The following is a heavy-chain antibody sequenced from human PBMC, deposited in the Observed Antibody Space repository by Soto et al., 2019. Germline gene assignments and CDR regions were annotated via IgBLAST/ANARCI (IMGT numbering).Heavy chain of an antibody. Sequence: SETLSLTCTVSGGSISSYYWSWIRQPAGKGLGWIGRIYTSGSTNYNPSLKSRVTMSVDTPTNQFSLKLSSVTAADTAVYYCARSLEYYYDSSGYSDWGQGTLVTVSS. CDR2: IYTSGST. D-gene: IGHD3-22*01. V-gene: IGHV4-4*07. CDR1: GGSISSYY. CDR3: ARSLEYYYDSSGYSD. J-gene: IGHJ4*02.